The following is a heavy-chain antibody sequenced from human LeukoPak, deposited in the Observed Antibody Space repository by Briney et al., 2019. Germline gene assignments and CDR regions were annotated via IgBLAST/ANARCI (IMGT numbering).Heavy chain of an antibody. V-gene: IGHV4-59*08. CDR1: GGSISNYY. Sequence: PSETLSLTCTVSGGSISNYYWSWIRQPPGKGLEWIGYGYYKGSTNYTPSLKSRVTISVYTSKNQFSLKLSSVTAADTAVYYCARVHSGYDFGNRKYYYFDYWGQETLVTVSS. D-gene: IGHD5-12*01. CDR2: GYYKGST. J-gene: IGHJ4*02. CDR3: ARVHSGYDFGNRKYYYFDY.